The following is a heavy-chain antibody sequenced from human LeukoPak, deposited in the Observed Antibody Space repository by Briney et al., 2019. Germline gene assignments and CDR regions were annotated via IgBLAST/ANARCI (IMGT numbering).Heavy chain of an antibody. J-gene: IGHJ6*02. CDR1: GYTLTELS. CDR3: ATDANCSGGSRYYGMDV. CDR2: FDPEDGET. V-gene: IGHV1-24*01. Sequence: ASVKVSCKVSGYTLTELSMHWVRQAPGKGLEWMGGFDPEDGETIYAQKFQGRVTMTEDTSTDTAYMELSSLRSEDTAVYYCATDANCSGGSRYYGMDVWGQGTTVTVSS. D-gene: IGHD2-15*01.